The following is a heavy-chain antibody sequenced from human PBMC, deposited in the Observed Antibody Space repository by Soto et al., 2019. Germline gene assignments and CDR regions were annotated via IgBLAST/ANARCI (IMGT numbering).Heavy chain of an antibody. CDR1: GGSITSDYSC. Sequence: ASETLSLTCTVSGGSITSDYSCWSWIRQPPGEGPEWIGHIFDRGTTYTNPSLRSQVAISLDTSKNHFSLTLSSVTAADTAVYYCARGPSGDKVHYWGQGALVTVSS. J-gene: IGHJ4*02. V-gene: IGHV4-30-4*01. CDR2: IFDRGTT. D-gene: IGHD7-27*01. CDR3: ARGPSGDKVHY.